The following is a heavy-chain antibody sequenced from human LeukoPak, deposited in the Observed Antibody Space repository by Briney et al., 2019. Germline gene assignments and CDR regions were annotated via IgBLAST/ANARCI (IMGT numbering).Heavy chain of an antibody. J-gene: IGHJ4*02. V-gene: IGHV3-53*01. CDR2: IYSGGST. CDR1: GFTFNNYA. D-gene: IGHD1-26*01. Sequence: GGSLRLSCAASGFTFNNYALSWVRQAPGKGLEWVSVIYSGGSTYYADSVKGRFTISRDNSKNTLYLQMNSLRAEDTAVYYCAKKGATTGDFDYWGQGTLVTVSS. CDR3: AKKGATTGDFDY.